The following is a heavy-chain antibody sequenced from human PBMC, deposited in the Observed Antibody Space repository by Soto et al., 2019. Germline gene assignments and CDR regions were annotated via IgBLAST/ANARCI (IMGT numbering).Heavy chain of an antibody. CDR3: TREGAYSYGQRDAFDI. D-gene: IGHD5-18*01. CDR1: GFTFGDYA. V-gene: IGHV3-49*04. J-gene: IGHJ3*02. Sequence: GGSLRLSCTASGFTFGDYAMSWVRQAPGKVLEWVGFIRSKAYGGTTEYAASVKGRFTISRDDSKSIAYLQMNSLKTEDTAVYYCTREGAYSYGQRDAFDIWGQGTMVTVSS. CDR2: IRSKAYGGTT.